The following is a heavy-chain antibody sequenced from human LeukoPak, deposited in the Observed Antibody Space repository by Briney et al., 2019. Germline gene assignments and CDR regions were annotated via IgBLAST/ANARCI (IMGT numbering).Heavy chain of an antibody. CDR1: GYTFISYD. Sequence: ASVKVSCKASGYTFISYDINWVRQATGQGLEWMGWMNPNSGNTGYAQKFKGRVTITRNTSISTAYMELSSLRSEDTAVYYCARGRGKFRGSSQARRGAEYFQHWGQGTLVTVSS. CDR2: MNPNSGNT. CDR3: ARGRGKFRGSSQARRGAEYFQH. D-gene: IGHD6-13*01. V-gene: IGHV1-8*03. J-gene: IGHJ1*01.